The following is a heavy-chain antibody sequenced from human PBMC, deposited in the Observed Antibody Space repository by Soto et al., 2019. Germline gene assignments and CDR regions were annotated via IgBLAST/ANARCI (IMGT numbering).Heavy chain of an antibody. J-gene: IGHJ4*02. Sequence: QVQLVQSGAEVKKPGASVKVSCKASGYTFTSYGISWVRQAPGQGLEWMGWISAHNGNTNYAQKFQGRVTMTTDTSTSTGYMELRSLRSDDTAVYYCAKDTESYALDYGGQGPLVTFSS. V-gene: IGHV1-18*01. CDR3: AKDTESYALDY. CDR1: GYTFTSYG. D-gene: IGHD1-26*01. CDR2: ISAHNGNT.